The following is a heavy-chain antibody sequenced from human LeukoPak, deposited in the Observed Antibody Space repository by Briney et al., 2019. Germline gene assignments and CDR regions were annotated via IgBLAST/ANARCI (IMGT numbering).Heavy chain of an antibody. J-gene: IGHJ4*02. CDR2: ITTYNGNT. CDR3: ARISGWLVSSGTVKYFDY. Sequence: ASVKVSCKASGYTFNKYGISWVRQAPGQGLEWMGWITTYNGNTNYAQKVQGRVTMTTDTSASTVYMELRSLRPDDTAVYYCARISGWLVSSGTVKYFDYWGQGTLVTVSS. CDR1: GYTFNKYG. D-gene: IGHD6-19*01. V-gene: IGHV1-18*01.